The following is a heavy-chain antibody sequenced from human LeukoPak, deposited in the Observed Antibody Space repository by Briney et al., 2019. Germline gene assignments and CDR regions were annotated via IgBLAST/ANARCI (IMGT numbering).Heavy chain of an antibody. CDR3: ARDYMVTFDY. D-gene: IGHD5-18*01. Sequence: GGYLIPFCAAYRITLRSYWLTWHRQAPGKGLEWVANIKQDGSEKHYADSVKGRFTISRDNAKNSLYLQMNSLRAEDTAVYYCARDYMVTFDYWGQGTLVTVSS. V-gene: IGHV3-7*05. CDR1: RITLRSYW. CDR2: IKQDGSEK. J-gene: IGHJ4*02.